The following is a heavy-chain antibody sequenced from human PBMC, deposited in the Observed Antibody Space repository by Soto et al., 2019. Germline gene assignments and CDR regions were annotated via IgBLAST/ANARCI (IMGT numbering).Heavy chain of an antibody. Sequence: QLQLQESGPGLVKPSETLSLTCTVSGGSISSSSYYWGWIRQPPGKGLEWIGSIYYSGSTYYNPSLKSRVTISVDTSKNQFSLKLSSVTAADTAVYYCARLVWVAVAVARANWFDPWGQGTLVTVSS. CDR2: IYYSGST. J-gene: IGHJ5*02. D-gene: IGHD6-19*01. V-gene: IGHV4-39*01. CDR3: ARLVWVAVAVARANWFDP. CDR1: GGSISSSSYY.